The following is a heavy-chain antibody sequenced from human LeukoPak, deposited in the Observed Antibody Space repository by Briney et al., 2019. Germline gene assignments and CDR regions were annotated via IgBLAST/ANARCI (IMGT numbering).Heavy chain of an antibody. J-gene: IGHJ4*02. D-gene: IGHD1-26*01. CDR3: AKSLGPNEIVGDPFDY. CDR1: GFTFSSYG. CDR2: ISWNSGSI. Sequence: GRSLRLSCAASGFTFSSYGMHWVRQAPGKGLEWVSGISWNSGSIGYADSVKGRFTISRDNAKNSLYLQMNSLRAEDMALYYCAKSLGPNEIVGDPFDYWGQGTLVTVSS. V-gene: IGHV3-9*03.